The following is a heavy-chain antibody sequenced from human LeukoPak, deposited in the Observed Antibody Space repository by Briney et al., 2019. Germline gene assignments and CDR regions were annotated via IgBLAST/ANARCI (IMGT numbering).Heavy chain of an antibody. J-gene: IGHJ4*02. V-gene: IGHV3-7*02. CDR3: TRSLDY. CDR1: GFTFSDYW. CDR2: IQQDGSEK. Sequence: GGSLRLSCAASGFTFSDYWMSWVRQAPGKGLEWVANIQQDGSEKYYVDSVKGRFTISRDNAKKSLFLQVSSLRGEDTAVYYCTRSLDYWGQGTLVTVSS. D-gene: IGHD2-15*01.